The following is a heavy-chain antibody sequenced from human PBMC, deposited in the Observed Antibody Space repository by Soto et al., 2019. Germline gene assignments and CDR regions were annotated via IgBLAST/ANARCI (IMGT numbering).Heavy chain of an antibody. V-gene: IGHV3-30*18. Sequence: GGSLRLSCAASGFTFSSYGMHWVRQSPGKGLEWLVIISYDGNDKYYADSVKGRFTISRDNSKNTLYLQMNSLRAEDTAVYYGAKDVGSMVDTFDYWGQGTLVTVSS. CDR1: GFTFSSYG. CDR3: AKDVGSMVDTFDY. D-gene: IGHD5-18*01. CDR2: ISYDGNDK. J-gene: IGHJ4*02.